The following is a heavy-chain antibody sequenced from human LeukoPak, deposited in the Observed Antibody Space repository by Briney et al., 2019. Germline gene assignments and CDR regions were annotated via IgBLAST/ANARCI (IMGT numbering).Heavy chain of an antibody. D-gene: IGHD2-15*01. CDR1: GYTFTCYY. CDR3: ASSPTSECSGGSCYSY. V-gene: IGHV1-2*02. J-gene: IGHJ4*02. Sequence: ASVKVSFKASGYTFTCYYMHWVRQAPGQGLEWMGWINPNSGGTNYVQKFQGRVTMTRDTSIRTAYMELSRLRSDDTAVYYCASSPTSECSGGSCYSYWGQGTLVTVSS. CDR2: INPNSGGT.